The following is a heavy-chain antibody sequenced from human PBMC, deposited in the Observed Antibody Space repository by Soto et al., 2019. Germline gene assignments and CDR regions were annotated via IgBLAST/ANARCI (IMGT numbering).Heavy chain of an antibody. Sequence: QVQLVQSGAEVKKPGASGKDSCKASGYTFTSYDDNWVRQATGQGLEWMGWMNPNSGNTGYAQKFQGRVTITSNTSISTAYMELSSLISEDTAEYYCARVGRAGKRYNWFDPWGQGTLVSVSS. CDR1: GYTFTSYD. CDR2: MNPNSGNT. D-gene: IGHD6-19*01. J-gene: IGHJ5*02. CDR3: ARVGRAGKRYNWFDP. V-gene: IGHV1-8*01.